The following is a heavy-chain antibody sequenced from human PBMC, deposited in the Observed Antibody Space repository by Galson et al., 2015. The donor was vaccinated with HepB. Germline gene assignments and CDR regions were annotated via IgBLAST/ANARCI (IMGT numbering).Heavy chain of an antibody. CDR2: IGPNDSDS. CDR1: GDSFSNYW. CDR3: ARHTSMFNYYYYGLDV. D-gene: IGHD5-18*01. V-gene: IGHV5-10-1*01. Sequence: QSGAEVKKPGESLRISCKGSGDSFSNYWISWMRQTPGKGLEWMGRIGPNDSDSNYNPSFQGHVSISADKSISTAYLQWTSLKASDTAMYYCARHTSMFNYYYYGLDVWGQGTTVTVSS. J-gene: IGHJ6*02.